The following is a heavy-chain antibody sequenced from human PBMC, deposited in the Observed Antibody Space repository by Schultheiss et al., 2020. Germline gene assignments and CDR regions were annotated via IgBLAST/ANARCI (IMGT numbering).Heavy chain of an antibody. Sequence: SETLSLTCAVYGGSFSGYYWSWIRQPPGKGLEWIGEINHSGSTNYNPSLKSLVTISVDTSKNQFSLKLSSVTAADTAVYYCARPAGTDNFGIKWYFDLWGRGTRVTVSS. D-gene: IGHD1-1*01. CDR2: INHSGST. CDR3: ARPAGTDNFGIKWYFDL. J-gene: IGHJ2*01. CDR1: GGSFSGYY. V-gene: IGHV4-34*01.